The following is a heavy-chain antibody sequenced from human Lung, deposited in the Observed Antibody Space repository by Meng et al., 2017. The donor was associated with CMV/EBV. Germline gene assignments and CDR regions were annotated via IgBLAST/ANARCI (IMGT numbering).Heavy chain of an antibody. D-gene: IGHD3-3*01. CDR2: ISCNGGST. Sequence: GGSLRLSCAASGFTFSSYAMHWVRQAPGKGLEYVSAISCNGGSTYYADSVKGRFTISRDNSKNTLYLQMGSLRAEDMAVYYCAGDHDYDFWSGYVDYWGQGTLVTVSS. CDR1: GFTFSSYA. CDR3: AGDHDYDFWSGYVDY. V-gene: IGHV3-64*02. J-gene: IGHJ4*02.